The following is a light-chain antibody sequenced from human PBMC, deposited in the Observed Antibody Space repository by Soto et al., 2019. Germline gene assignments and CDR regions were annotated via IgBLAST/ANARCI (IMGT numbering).Light chain of an antibody. CDR3: KQRSNWSIT. Sequence: DIVLTQSPATLAFSPGETATLSCRASQSVSRSLAWYQHKPGQVPRLLIYDASTRAVGTPARFSGSGSGTDFTLTISSLEPEDFAVYYCKQRSNWSITFGQGTRLEIK. CDR2: DAS. V-gene: IGKV3-11*01. J-gene: IGKJ5*01. CDR1: QSVSRS.